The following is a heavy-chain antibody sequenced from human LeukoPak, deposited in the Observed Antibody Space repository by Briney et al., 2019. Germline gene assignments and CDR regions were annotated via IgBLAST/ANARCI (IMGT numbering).Heavy chain of an antibody. CDR2: ISSTSSCS. V-gene: IGHV3-21*01. J-gene: IGHJ6*04. CDR1: GFTFKTYS. Sequence: GGSLRLSCAASGFTFKTYSMSWVRQAPGKGLEWVASISSTSSCSYYTDSVKGRFTISRDNARNSLDLQMNSLRAEDTAIYYCARDGGRMDVWSKGTTVTVYS. CDR3: ARDGGRMDV.